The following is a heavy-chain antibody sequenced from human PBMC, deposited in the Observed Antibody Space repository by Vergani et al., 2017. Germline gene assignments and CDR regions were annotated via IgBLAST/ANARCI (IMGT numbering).Heavy chain of an antibody. D-gene: IGHD3-22*01. CDR3: ARDGNEINYYDSSGTFDP. J-gene: IGHJ5*02. CDR2: ISSSSSYI. V-gene: IGHV3-21*01. Sequence: EVQLLESGGGLVQPGGSLRLSCAASGFTFSSYAMSWVRQAPGKGLEWVSAISSSSSYIYYADSVKGRFTISRDNAKNSLYLQMNSLRAEDTAVYYCARDGNEINYYDSSGTFDPWGQGTLVTVSS. CDR1: GFTFSSYA.